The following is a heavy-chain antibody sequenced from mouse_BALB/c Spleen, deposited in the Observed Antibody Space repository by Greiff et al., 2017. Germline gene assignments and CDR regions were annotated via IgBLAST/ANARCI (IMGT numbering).Heavy chain of an antibody. V-gene: IGHV2-9*02. CDR1: GFSLTRYG. CDR3: ARERIYYGNYWFAY. Sequence: VQLQESGPGLVAPSQSLSITCTVSGFSLTRYGVHWVRQPPGKGLEWLGVIWAGGSTNYNSALMSRLSISKDNSKSQVFLKMNSLQTDDTAMYYCARERIYYGNYWFAYWGQGTLVTVSA. CDR2: IWAGGST. D-gene: IGHD2-1*01. J-gene: IGHJ3*01.